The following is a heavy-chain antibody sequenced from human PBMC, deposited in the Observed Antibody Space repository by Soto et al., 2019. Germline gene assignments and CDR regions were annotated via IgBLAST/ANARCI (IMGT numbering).Heavy chain of an antibody. CDR3: AAVDTAMVTGRYYYGMDV. J-gene: IGHJ6*02. V-gene: IGHV3-13*01. Sequence: GGSLRLSCVASGFTFSTYDMHWVRQVTGKGLEWVSAIGTLFDTYYAGSVKGRFTVSRENAKNSLFLQMNSLRAGDTAIYYCAAVDTAMVTGRYYYGMDVWGQGTTVTVS. D-gene: IGHD5-18*01. CDR2: IGTLFDT. CDR1: GFTFSTYD.